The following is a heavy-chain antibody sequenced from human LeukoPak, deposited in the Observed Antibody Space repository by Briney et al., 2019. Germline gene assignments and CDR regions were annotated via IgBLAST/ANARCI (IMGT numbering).Heavy chain of an antibody. J-gene: IGHJ5*02. Sequence: ASVKVSCKASGYTFTSYDINWVRQATGQGLERMGWISAYNGNTNYAQKLQGRVTMTTDTSTSTAYMELRSLRSDDTAVYYCARSRAYSSGWYNWFDPWGQGTLVTVSS. CDR1: GYTFTSYD. V-gene: IGHV1-18*01. D-gene: IGHD6-19*01. CDR2: ISAYNGNT. CDR3: ARSRAYSSGWYNWFDP.